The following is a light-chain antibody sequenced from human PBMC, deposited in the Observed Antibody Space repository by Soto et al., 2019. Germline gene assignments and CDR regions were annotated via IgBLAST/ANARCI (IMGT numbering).Light chain of an antibody. CDR1: QCVSSSY. CDR2: GAS. J-gene: IGKJ4*01. V-gene: IGKV3-20*01. Sequence: EIVLTQSPGTLSLSPGERATLSSRASQCVSSSYLAWYQQKPGQAPRLLIYGASSRATGIPDRFSGSGSGTDFTLTISRLEPEDFAVYYCQQYGSPPVLTFGGGTKVEIK. CDR3: QQYGSPPVLT.